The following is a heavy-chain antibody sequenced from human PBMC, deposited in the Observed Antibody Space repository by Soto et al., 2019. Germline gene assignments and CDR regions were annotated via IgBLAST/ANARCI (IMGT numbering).Heavy chain of an antibody. V-gene: IGHV3-11*06. CDR1: GFTFSDYY. CDR3: ARGGVKGATSRGQVYN. Sequence: QVQVVESGGGLVKPGGSLRLSCAASGFTFSDYYMSWLRQAPGKGLEWVSFISSSSASTKYADSVKGRFTISRDNAKNSLYLQLNSLRAEDTAVYYCARGGVKGATSRGQVYNWGQGTLVTVSS. D-gene: IGHD1-26*01. CDR2: ISSSSAST. J-gene: IGHJ4*02.